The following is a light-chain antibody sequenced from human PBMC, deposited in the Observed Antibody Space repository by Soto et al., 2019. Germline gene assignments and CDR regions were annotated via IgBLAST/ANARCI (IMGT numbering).Light chain of an antibody. CDR3: QQFNSYPLT. CDR2: DAS. Sequence: DIQMTQSPSTLSPSVGDTVTITCRASQSINRWLAWYQQRPGKAPKLLIKDASILQNGVPSRFSGSGYGTEFTLTINSLQPDDFATYYCQQFNSYPLTFGGGTKVDIK. V-gene: IGKV1-5*01. J-gene: IGKJ4*01. CDR1: QSINRW.